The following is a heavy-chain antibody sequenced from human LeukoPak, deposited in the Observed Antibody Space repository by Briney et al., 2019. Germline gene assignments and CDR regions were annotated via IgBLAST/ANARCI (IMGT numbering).Heavy chain of an antibody. V-gene: IGHV4-34*01. J-gene: IGHJ1*01. CDR1: GGSFSGYY. Sequence: SETLSLTCAVYGGSFSGYYWSWIRQPPGKGLEWIGEINHSGSTNYNPSLKSRVTISVDTSKNQFSPKLSSVTAADTAVYYCARKSDYSYFQHWGQGTLVTVSS. CDR3: ARKSDYSYFQH. D-gene: IGHD4-17*01. CDR2: INHSGST.